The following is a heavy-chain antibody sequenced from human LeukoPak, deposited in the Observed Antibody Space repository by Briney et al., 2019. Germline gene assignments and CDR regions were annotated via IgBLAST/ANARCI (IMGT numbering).Heavy chain of an antibody. D-gene: IGHD3-22*01. V-gene: IGHV3-30*03. CDR3: AGYYYDSKGY. J-gene: IGHJ4*02. CDR1: GFTFSSYS. Sequence: GGSLRLSCAASGFTFSSYSMNWVRQAPGKGLEWVAFISFDGSSKYYADSVKGRFTISRDNSKNTLYLQMNSLRTEDTAVYYCAGYYYDSKGYWGQGTLVTVSS. CDR2: ISFDGSSK.